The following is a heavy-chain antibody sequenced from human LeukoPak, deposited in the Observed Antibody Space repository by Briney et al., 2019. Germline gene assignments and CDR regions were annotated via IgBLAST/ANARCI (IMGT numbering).Heavy chain of an antibody. Sequence: PSETLSLTCTASGGSISSGGYYWSWIRQHPGKGLEWIGYIYYSGSTYYNPSLKSRVTISVDTSKNQFSLKLSSVTAADTAVYYCARGYCSSTSCYAWNAFDIWGQGTMVTVSS. CDR2: IYYSGST. J-gene: IGHJ3*02. CDR1: GGSISSGGYY. D-gene: IGHD2-2*01. CDR3: ARGYCSSTSCYAWNAFDI. V-gene: IGHV4-31*03.